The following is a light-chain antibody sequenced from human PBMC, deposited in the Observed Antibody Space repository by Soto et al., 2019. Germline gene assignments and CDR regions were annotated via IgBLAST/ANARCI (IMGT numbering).Light chain of an antibody. V-gene: IGKV1-17*01. Sequence: DIQRTQSPSSLSASVGDRVTITCRASQGIKYDLAWYQQKPGKAPKRLIFTASSLESGVPSRFSGSGFGTDFTLTITSLQPEDFATYYCLQHNAYPWTFGQGTKVDIK. CDR1: QGIKYD. CDR2: TAS. CDR3: LQHNAYPWT. J-gene: IGKJ1*01.